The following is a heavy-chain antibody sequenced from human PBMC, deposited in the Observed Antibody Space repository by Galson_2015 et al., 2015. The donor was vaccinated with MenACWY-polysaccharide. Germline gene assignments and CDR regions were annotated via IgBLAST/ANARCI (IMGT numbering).Heavy chain of an antibody. CDR2: ISAYNGNT. V-gene: IGHV1-18*01. CDR3: ARDLIAARPGWFDP. J-gene: IGHJ5*02. Sequence: VKVSCKASGYSFTTFGISWVRQAPGQGLEWMGWISAYNGNTNYAQKFQGRVTMTTDTSTSTAYMELRSLTSDDTAVYYCARDLIAARPGWFDPWGQGTLVTVSS. D-gene: IGHD6-6*01. CDR1: GYSFTTFG.